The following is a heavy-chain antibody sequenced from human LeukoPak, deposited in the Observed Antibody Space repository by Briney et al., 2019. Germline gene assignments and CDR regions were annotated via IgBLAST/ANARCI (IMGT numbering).Heavy chain of an antibody. J-gene: IGHJ6*02. CDR2: IYYSGST. CDR1: GGSISSYY. D-gene: IGHD6-13*01. Sequence: SETLSLTCTVSGGSISSYYWSWIRQPPGKGLEWIGYIYYSGSTNYNPSLKSRVTISVDTSKNQFSLKLSSVTAADTAVYYCARGRAAAGRYYYYYGMDVWGQGTTVIVSS. V-gene: IGHV4-59*01. CDR3: ARGRAAAGRYYYYYGMDV.